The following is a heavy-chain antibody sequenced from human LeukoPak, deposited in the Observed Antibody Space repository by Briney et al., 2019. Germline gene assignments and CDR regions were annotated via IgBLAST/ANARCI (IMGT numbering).Heavy chain of an antibody. CDR2: TIGSGGSS. Sequence: PGGSLRLSCAASGFTFSNYAMSWVRQAPGKGLEWVSTTIGSGGSSYCADSLKGRFTISRDNSKNTLYLQMNSLRAEDTAIYYCAKGPGYYYGSGSNYFDYWGQGTLVTVSS. CDR3: AKGPGYYYGSGSNYFDY. CDR1: GFTFSNYA. J-gene: IGHJ4*02. D-gene: IGHD3-10*01. V-gene: IGHV3-23*01.